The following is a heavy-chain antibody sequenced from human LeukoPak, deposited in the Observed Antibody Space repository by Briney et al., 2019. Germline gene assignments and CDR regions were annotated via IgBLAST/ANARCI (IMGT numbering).Heavy chain of an antibody. D-gene: IGHD3-22*01. J-gene: IGHJ3*01. Sequence: GGSLRLSCAASGFTLSDYYMTWIRQAPGKGLEWVSYISGNGRTIYYADSVKGRFTISRDNIKNSLSLQMHSLRAEDTAVYYCARDQGFAYDLDAFNVWGQGTMVTVSS. CDR1: GFTLSDYY. V-gene: IGHV3-11*01. CDR3: ARDQGFAYDLDAFNV. CDR2: ISGNGRTI.